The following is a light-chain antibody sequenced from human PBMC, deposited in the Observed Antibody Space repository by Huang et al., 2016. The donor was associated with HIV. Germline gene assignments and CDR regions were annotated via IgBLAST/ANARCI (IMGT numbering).Light chain of an antibody. V-gene: IGKV3-15*01. Sequence: EIVMTQSPDTLSVSPGERVSLSCRASQSITHSLAWYQQKPGQPPRLLFYDASARAPGISARFRGGGFGTDFTLTISSLQSEDVGIYYCQQYSNWPRGTFGQGTRVQIK. CDR2: DAS. J-gene: IGKJ1*01. CDR3: QQYSNWPRGT. CDR1: QSITHS.